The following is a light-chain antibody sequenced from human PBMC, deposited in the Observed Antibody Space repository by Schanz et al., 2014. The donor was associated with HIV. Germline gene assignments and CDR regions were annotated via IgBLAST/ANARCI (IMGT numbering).Light chain of an antibody. CDR3: QAYDNSLNGVV. Sequence: QSVLTQPPSVSGAPGQRVTISCTGSSSNIRAGYDEPWYHQLPGTAPKLLIYGNSNRPSGVPDRFFGSKSGTSASLAITGLRSEDEADYYCQAYDNSLNGVVFGGGTKLTVL. J-gene: IGLJ3*02. CDR2: GNS. CDR1: SSNIRAGYD. V-gene: IGLV1-40*01.